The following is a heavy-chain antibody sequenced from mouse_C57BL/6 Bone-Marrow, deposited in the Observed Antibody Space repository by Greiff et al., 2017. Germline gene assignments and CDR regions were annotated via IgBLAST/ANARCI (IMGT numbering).Heavy chain of an antibody. CDR2: IYPRGGCT. CDR3: ARLGLFYCDVMDY. CDR1: GYTFTDYW. V-gene: IGHV1-63*01. Sequence: QVQLKQSGAELVRPGTSVKMSCKASGYTFTDYWIGWAKQRPGHGLEWMGDIYPRGGCTKYNEKFKGKGTLTADKSSSTTYMQLNSLTSEDSAIDYCARLGLFYCDVMDYWGQGTSVTVSS. J-gene: IGHJ4*01. D-gene: IGHD1-1*01.